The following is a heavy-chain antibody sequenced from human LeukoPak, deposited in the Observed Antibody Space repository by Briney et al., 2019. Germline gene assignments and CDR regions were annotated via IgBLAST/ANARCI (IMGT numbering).Heavy chain of an antibody. Sequence: SETLSLTCTVSGGSISSYYWSWIRQPPGKGLEWIGYIYYSGSTNYNPSLKSRVTISVDTSKNQFSLKLSSVTAADTAVYYCARDHRARYCSSTGRLHYYYYMDVWGKGTTVTVSS. D-gene: IGHD2-2*01. J-gene: IGHJ6*03. CDR2: IYYSGST. V-gene: IGHV4-59*01. CDR3: ARDHRARYCSSTGRLHYYYYMDV. CDR1: GGSISSYY.